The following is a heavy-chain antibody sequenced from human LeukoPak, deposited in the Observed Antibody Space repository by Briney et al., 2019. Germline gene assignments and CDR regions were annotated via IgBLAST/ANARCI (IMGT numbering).Heavy chain of an antibody. CDR1: GFTFSSYW. V-gene: IGHV3-7*01. D-gene: IGHD2-21*02. CDR2: INQDESER. CDR3: ARDLTSSVLPSL. J-gene: IGHJ4*02. Sequence: GGSLRLSCAASGFTFSSYWMTWVRQAPGKGLEWVANINQDESERYYVDSVKGRFTISRDNAKNSLYLQMNSLRAEDTAVYHCARDLTSSVLPSLWGQGTLVTVSS.